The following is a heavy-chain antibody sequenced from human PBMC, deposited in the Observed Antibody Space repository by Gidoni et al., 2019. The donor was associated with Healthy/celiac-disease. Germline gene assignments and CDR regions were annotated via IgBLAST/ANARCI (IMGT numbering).Heavy chain of an antibody. D-gene: IGHD1-26*01. V-gene: IGHV4-59*01. CDR3: ARDSGGSYYPFDY. Sequence: QVQLQESGPGLVEPSETLSLTCTVSGGSISSYYWSWIRQPPGKGLEWIGYIYYSGSTNYNPSLKSRVTILVDTSKNQFSLKLSSVTAADTAVYYCARDSGGSYYPFDYWGQGTLVTVSS. CDR1: GGSISSYY. CDR2: IYYSGST. J-gene: IGHJ4*02.